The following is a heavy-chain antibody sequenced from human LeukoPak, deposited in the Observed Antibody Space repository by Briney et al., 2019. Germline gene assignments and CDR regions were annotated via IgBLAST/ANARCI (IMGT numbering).Heavy chain of an antibody. V-gene: IGHV3-30*02. Sequence: PGGSLRLSCAASGFTFSNFGMRWVRQAPGKGLEWVAFIRYDGSNKYYADSVKGRFAISRDNSKNTLYLQMNSLRAEDTAVYYCAQGVWGSYRYFDYWGQGTLVTVSS. CDR1: GFTFSNFG. CDR2: IRYDGSNK. CDR3: AQGVWGSYRYFDY. D-gene: IGHD3-16*02. J-gene: IGHJ4*02.